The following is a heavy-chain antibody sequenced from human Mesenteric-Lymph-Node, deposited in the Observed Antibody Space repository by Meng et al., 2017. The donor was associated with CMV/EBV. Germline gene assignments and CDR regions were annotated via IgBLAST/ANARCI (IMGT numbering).Heavy chain of an antibody. CDR3: ARDEVGATGGVFDY. Sequence: ASVKVSCKASGYIFMGYYMHWVRQAPGQGLEWMGWINPNSGGTNYAQKFQGRVAMSRDTSISTAYMELSRLRSDDTAVFYFARDEVGATGGVFDYWGQGTLVTVSS. J-gene: IGHJ4*02. D-gene: IGHD1-26*01. CDR1: GYIFMGYY. CDR2: INPNSGGT. V-gene: IGHV1-2*02.